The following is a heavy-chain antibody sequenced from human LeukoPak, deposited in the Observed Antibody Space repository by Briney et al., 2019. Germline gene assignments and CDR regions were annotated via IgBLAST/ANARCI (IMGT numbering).Heavy chain of an antibody. CDR1: GFTFGKYW. Sequence: PGGSLRLSCVASGFTFGKYWMSWVRQAPGKGLEWVANIKLDGSEKNYVDSVKGRFTISRDNAKNSLYLQMNSLRAEDTAVYYCARTPGVYYYGMDVWGQGTTVTVSS. CDR3: ARTPGVYYYGMDV. CDR2: IKLDGSEK. D-gene: IGHD3-10*01. J-gene: IGHJ6*02. V-gene: IGHV3-7*01.